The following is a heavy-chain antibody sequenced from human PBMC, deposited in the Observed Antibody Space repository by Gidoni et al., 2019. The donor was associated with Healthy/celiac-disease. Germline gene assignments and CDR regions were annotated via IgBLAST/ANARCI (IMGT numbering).Heavy chain of an antibody. CDR1: GGSFSGYY. CDR3: ARVGVEWELLEVDAFDI. V-gene: IGHV4-34*01. J-gene: IGHJ3*02. Sequence: QVQLQQWGAGLLKPSETLSLTCAVYGGSFSGYYWSWIRQPPGKGLEWIGEINHSGSTNYNPSLKSRVTISVDTSKNQFSLKLSSVTAADTAVYYCARVGVEWELLEVDAFDIWGQGTMVTVSS. D-gene: IGHD1-26*01. CDR2: INHSGST.